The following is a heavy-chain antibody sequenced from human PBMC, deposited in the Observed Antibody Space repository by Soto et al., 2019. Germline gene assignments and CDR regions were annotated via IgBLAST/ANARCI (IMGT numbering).Heavy chain of an antibody. J-gene: IGHJ3*02. CDR2: IYYSGST. D-gene: IGHD3-10*01. Sequence: SETLSLTCTVSGGSISSSSYYWGWIRQPPGKGLEWIGSIYYSGSTYYNPSLKSRVTISVDTSKNQFSLKLSSVTAADTAVYYCARQKSLLWFGEVGGAFDIWGQGTMVTVSS. V-gene: IGHV4-39*01. CDR3: ARQKSLLWFGEVGGAFDI. CDR1: GGSISSSSYY.